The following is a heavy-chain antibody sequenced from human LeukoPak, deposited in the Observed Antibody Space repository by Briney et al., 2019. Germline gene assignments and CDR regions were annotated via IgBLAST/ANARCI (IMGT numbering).Heavy chain of an antibody. J-gene: IGHJ5*02. CDR2: ISSGGTTT. Sequence: PGGSLRLSCSVSGFTFKSYEMNWVRLAPGKGLEWIAYISSGGTTTFYADSVKGRFTVSRDNDKSLLYLQMNSLRADDTATYYCVRSLTIAVAGTDLWGQGTVVTVS. CDR1: GFTFKSYE. V-gene: IGHV3-48*03. CDR3: VRSLTIAVAGTDL. D-gene: IGHD6-19*01.